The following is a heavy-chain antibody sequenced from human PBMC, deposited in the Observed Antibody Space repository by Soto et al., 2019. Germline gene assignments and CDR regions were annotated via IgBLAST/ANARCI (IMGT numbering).Heavy chain of an antibody. J-gene: IGHJ6*02. V-gene: IGHV3-74*01. CDR3: ARATTVANIPYYYYYGMDV. CDR2: INSDGSST. Sequence: GGSLRLSCAASGFTFSSYWMHWVRQAPEKGLVWVSRINSDGSSTSYADSVKGRFTISRDNAKNTLYLQMNSLRAEDTAVYYCARATTVANIPYYYYYGMDVWGQGTTVTVSS. D-gene: IGHD4-4*01. CDR1: GFTFSSYW.